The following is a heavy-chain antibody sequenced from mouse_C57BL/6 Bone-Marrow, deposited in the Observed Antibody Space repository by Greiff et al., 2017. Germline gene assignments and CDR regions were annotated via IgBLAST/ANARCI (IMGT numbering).Heavy chain of an antibody. V-gene: IGHV1-11*01. CDR1: GYTFTDHI. CDR3: GRKITTVVAPGARDY. Sequence: QVQLQQSGAELASPGASVTLSCKASGYTFTDHIMNWVKKRPGQGLEWIGRIYPVSGEPNYNQKFMGQATFSVDRSSSTVYMVLNSLTSEDRAVYYCGRKITTVVAPGARDYWGQGTSVTVSS. J-gene: IGHJ4*01. CDR2: IYPVSGEP. D-gene: IGHD1-1*01.